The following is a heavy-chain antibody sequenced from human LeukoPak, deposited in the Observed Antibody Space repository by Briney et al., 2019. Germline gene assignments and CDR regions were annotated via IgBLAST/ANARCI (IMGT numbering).Heavy chain of an antibody. J-gene: IGHJ4*02. V-gene: IGHV3-23*01. D-gene: IGHD3-22*01. Sequence: GGSLRLSCAASGFTFSSYAMSWVRQAPGKGLEWVSAISGSGGSTYHADSVKGRFTISRDNSKNTLYLQMNSLRAEDTAVYYCAKPYDSSGYYYIDYWGQGTLVTVSS. CDR1: GFTFSSYA. CDR2: ISGSGGST. CDR3: AKPYDSSGYYYIDY.